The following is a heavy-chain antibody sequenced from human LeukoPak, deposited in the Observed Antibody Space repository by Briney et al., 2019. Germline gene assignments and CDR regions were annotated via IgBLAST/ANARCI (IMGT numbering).Heavy chain of an antibody. V-gene: IGHV4-59*01. CDR2: IYYSGST. D-gene: IGHD2-2*01. CDR1: GGSFSGYY. Sequence: SETLSLTCAVYGGSFSGYYWSWIRQPPGKGLEWIGYIYYSGSTNYNPSLKSRVTISVDTSKNQFSLKLSSVTAADTAVYYCASTYCSSTSCAPDYYYYGMDVWGQGTTVTVSS. CDR3: ASTYCSSTSCAPDYYYYGMDV. J-gene: IGHJ6*02.